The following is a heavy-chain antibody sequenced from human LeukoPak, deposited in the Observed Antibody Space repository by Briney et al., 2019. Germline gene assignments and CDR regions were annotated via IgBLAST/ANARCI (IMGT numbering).Heavy chain of an antibody. V-gene: IGHV3-64*01. D-gene: IGHD1-1*01. CDR1: GFTFRGYA. CDR3: ARGYNYGRFLDY. CDR2: ISSNGDST. J-gene: IGHJ4*02. Sequence: GRTLRLSCAASGFTFRGYAMHWVRHAPGQGLEYVSAISSNGDSTYYANSVKGRFTISRDNSKNTLYLQMGSLRAEDVAVYYCARGYNYGRFLDYWGQGTLVTVSS.